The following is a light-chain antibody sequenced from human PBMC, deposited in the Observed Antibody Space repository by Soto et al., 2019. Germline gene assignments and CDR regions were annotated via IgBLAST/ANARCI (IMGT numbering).Light chain of an antibody. J-gene: IGKJ1*01. CDR2: GAS. CDR1: QSVSSNY. Sequence: VLPQPQGNLSLSPGERVSLSCRARQSVSSNYLALDRQKPGHAPRLRIYGASTRATGIPDRFSGSGSGTDFTLTISRLEPEDSAVYVCQRYGSAPTWTFGQGTKVDIK. V-gene: IGKV3-20*01. CDR3: QRYGSAPTWT.